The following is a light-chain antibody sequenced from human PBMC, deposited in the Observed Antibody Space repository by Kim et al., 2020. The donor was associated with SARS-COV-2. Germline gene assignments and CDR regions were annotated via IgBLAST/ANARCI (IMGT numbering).Light chain of an antibody. CDR1: QSVINNY. CDR3: QQYGYSST. J-gene: IGKJ1*01. Sequence: EIVLTQSPGTLSLSPGERATLSCKTTQSVINNYLAWYQQKPGQAPRLVISGVSRRATGIPDRFSGSGSGTDFTLTISRLEPEDFAVYYCQQYGYSSTFGQGTKLEI. V-gene: IGKV3-20*01. CDR2: GVS.